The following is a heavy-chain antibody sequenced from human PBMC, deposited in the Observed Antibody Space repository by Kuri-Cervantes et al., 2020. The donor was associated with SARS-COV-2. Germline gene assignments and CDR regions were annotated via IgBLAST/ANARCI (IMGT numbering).Heavy chain of an antibody. CDR3: AKGYCSGGSCYSAILDY. CDR1: GFTFSSYG. J-gene: IGHJ4*02. V-gene: IGHV3-33*06. D-gene: IGHD2-15*01. Sequence: GGSLRLSCAASGFTFSSYGMHWVRQAPGKGLEWVAVIWYDGSNKYYADSVKGRFTISRDNSKNTLYLQMNSLRAEDTAVYYCAKGYCSGGSCYSAILDYWGQGTLVTVSS. CDR2: IWYDGSNK.